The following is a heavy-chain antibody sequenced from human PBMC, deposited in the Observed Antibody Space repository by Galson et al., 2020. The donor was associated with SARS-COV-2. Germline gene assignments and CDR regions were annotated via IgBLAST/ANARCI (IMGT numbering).Heavy chain of an antibody. CDR3: AGGVSNSYFLYYYYMEV. Sequence: ASETVSCKASGYTFTSYDISWVRQATGQGLEWMAWVTPNSGNSGAAQKFQGRVTMTRDTSISTAYMGLSSLTSEDTAVYYCAGGVSNSYFLYYYYMEVWGKGNTGNVSS. CDR2: VTPNSGNS. V-gene: IGHV1-8*01. D-gene: IGHD6-13*01. CDR1: GYTFTSYD. J-gene: IGHJ6*03.